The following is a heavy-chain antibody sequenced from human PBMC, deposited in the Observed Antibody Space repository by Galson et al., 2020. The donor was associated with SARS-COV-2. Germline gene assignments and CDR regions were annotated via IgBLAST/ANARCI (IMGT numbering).Heavy chain of an antibody. CDR2: VWTSGST. J-gene: IGHJ3*01. CDR1: RGSIDSYY. D-gene: IGHD2-15*01. CDR3: ARGRDGYSSAGAFDV. V-gene: IGHV4-4*07. Sequence: SETLSLTCTVSRGSIDSYYWSWIRQPPGKGLEWIGRVWTSGSTNYNPSLKSRLTPSVDVSKNQFSLRLSSVTAADTAMYYCARGRDGYSSAGAFDVWGQGTMVTVSS.